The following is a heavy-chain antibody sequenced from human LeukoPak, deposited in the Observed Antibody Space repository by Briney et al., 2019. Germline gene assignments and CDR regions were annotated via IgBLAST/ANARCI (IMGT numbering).Heavy chain of an antibody. J-gene: IGHJ5*02. CDR3: ARHHDLGGIDP. Sequence: KPSETLSLTCTVSGGSISSYFWSWIRQPPGKGLEWIGYIYYSGSTNYNPSLKSRVTISVDTSKNQFSLKLSSVTAADTAVYYCARHHDLGGIDPWGQGTLVTVSS. CDR2: IYYSGST. D-gene: IGHD3-16*01. V-gene: IGHV4-59*08. CDR1: GGSISSYF.